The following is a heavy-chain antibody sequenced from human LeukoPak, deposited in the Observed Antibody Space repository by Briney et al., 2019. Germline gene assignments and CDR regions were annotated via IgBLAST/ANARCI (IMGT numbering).Heavy chain of an antibody. J-gene: IGHJ4*02. Sequence: GGSLRLSCAASGFAFKTYAMSWVRQAPGKGLEGGSAISGSGAITYYADSVKGRCTISRDNSENTLYVQMNRLRAEDTAVCYCAKGDGYNSADFLDYWGQGTLVTVSS. CDR3: AKGDGYNSADFLDY. V-gene: IGHV3-23*01. CDR2: ISGSGAIT. D-gene: IGHD5-24*01. CDR1: GFAFKTYA.